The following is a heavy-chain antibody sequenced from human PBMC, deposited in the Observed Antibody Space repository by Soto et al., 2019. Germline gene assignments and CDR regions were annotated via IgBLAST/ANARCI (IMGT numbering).Heavy chain of an antibody. V-gene: IGHV5-51*01. D-gene: IGHD3-10*01. CDR3: ARLPYYYGSGSYYNVVDGYYYYYGMDV. CDR1: GYSFTSYW. CDR2: IYPGDSDT. J-gene: IGHJ6*02. Sequence: PGESLKISCKGSGYSFTSYWIGWVRQMPGKGLEWMGIIYPGDSDTRYSPSFQGQVTISADKSISTAYLQWSSLKASDTAMYYCARLPYYYGSGSYYNVVDGYYYYYGMDVWGQGTTVTVSS.